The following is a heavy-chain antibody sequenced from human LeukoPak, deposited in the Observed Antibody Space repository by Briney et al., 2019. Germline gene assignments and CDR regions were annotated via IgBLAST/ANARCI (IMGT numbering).Heavy chain of an antibody. CDR2: IKQDGSEK. CDR3: ARGTISAAGYYYFDY. J-gene: IGHJ4*02. Sequence: GGSLRLSCAASGFTFSSYWMSWVRQAPGKGLEWVANIKQDGSEKYYVDSVKGRFTISRDNAKNSLYLQMNSLRAEDTAVYYCARGTISAAGYYYFDYWGQGTQVTVSS. CDR1: GFTFSSYW. V-gene: IGHV3-7*04. D-gene: IGHD6-13*01.